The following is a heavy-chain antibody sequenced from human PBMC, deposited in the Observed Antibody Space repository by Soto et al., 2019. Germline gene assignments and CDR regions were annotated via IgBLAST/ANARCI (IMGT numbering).Heavy chain of an antibody. D-gene: IGHD3-10*01. J-gene: IGHJ6*02. V-gene: IGHV5-51*01. CDR1: AFKYTIYW. CDR3: ARQEVLWFGDSYYYYGMDV. CDR2: IYPGDSDT. Sequence: PGGALKIPCKGSAFKYTIYWIGCVRQMPGKGLEWLGIIYPGDSDTRYSPSFQGQVTISADKSISTAYLQWSSLKASDTAMYYCARQEVLWFGDSYYYYGMDVWGQGNTVTVS.